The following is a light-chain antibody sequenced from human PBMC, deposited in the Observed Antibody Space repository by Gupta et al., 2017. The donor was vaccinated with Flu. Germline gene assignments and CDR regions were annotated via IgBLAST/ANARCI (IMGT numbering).Light chain of an antibody. J-gene: IGKJ4*01. CDR1: QSVDRDT. Sequence: ERATLSCRASQSVDRDTLGWYQQKPGQAPRLLIHGVFSRATGIPDRFSGRGSGTNFTLTISRLEPEDFAVYYCQQYGISPLTFGGGTKVEIK. CDR2: GVF. V-gene: IGKV3-20*01. CDR3: QQYGISPLT.